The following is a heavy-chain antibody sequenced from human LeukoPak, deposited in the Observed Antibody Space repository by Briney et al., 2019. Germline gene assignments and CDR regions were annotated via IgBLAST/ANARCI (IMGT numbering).Heavy chain of an antibody. CDR2: ISYDGGNK. Sequence: GRSPRLPCAASGFTFSSYPMHWVRQAPVKGLEWVALISYDGGNKYYADSVKGRFTISRDNSKNTLYLQMNSLRAEDTAVYYCARDEGYCSGTVCYTAIDYWGQGTLVTVSS. CDR1: GFTFSSYP. J-gene: IGHJ4*02. V-gene: IGHV3-30-3*01. CDR3: ARDEGYCSGTVCYTAIDY. D-gene: IGHD2-2*01.